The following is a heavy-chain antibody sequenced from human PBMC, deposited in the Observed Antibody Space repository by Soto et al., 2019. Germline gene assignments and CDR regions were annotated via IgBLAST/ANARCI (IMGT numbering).Heavy chain of an antibody. CDR1: GFTFTSSA. CDR2: IVVGSGNT. D-gene: IGHD5-12*01. Sequence: SVKVSCKASGFTFTSSAVQWVRQARGQRLEWIGWIVVGSGNTNYAQKFQERVTITRDMSTSTAYMELSSLRSEDTAVYYCAAGRNSGYDLMIGVYWGQGTLVTVSS. CDR3: AAGRNSGYDLMIGVY. V-gene: IGHV1-58*01. J-gene: IGHJ4*02.